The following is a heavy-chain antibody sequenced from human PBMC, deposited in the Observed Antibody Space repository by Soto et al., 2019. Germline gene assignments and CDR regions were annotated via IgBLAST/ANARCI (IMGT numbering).Heavy chain of an antibody. CDR1: GFTFSSYG. D-gene: IGHD4-17*01. Sequence: SLRLSCAASGFTFSSYGMHWVRQAPGKGLEWVAVIWYDGSNKYYADSVKGRFTISRDNSKNTLYLQMNSLRAEDTAVYYSXXDAGGXYGDPNYYYYGMDVWGQGTTVTVSS. CDR3: XXDAGGXYGDPNYYYYGMDV. J-gene: IGHJ6*02. V-gene: IGHV3-33*01. CDR2: IWYDGSNK.